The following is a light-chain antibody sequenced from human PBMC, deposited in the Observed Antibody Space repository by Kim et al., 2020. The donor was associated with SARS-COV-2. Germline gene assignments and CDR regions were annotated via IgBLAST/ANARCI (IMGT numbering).Light chain of an antibody. CDR3: PVWVCSIVHPV. Sequence: SYELTQPPSVSVAPGKTARITCGGNNIGSKSVHWYQQKPGQAPVLVIYYDSDRPSGLPERFSGSNSGNTATLTLSRVEAGDEADYYCPVWVCSIVHPVFG. CDR2: YDS. V-gene: IGLV3-21*04. CDR1: NIGSKS. J-gene: IGLJ2*01.